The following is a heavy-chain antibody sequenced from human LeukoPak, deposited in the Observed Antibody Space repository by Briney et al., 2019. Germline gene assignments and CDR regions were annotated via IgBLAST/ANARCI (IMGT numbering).Heavy chain of an antibody. CDR1: GFTFSSYW. CDR2: ISGSGGST. V-gene: IGHV3-23*01. Sequence: PGGSLRLSCAASGFTFSSYWTSWVRQAPGKGLEWVSAISGSGGSTYYADSVKGRFTISRDNSKNTLYLQMNSLRAEDTAVYYCADSEYSRGRLFDYWGQGTLVTVSS. J-gene: IGHJ4*02. CDR3: ADSEYSRGRLFDY. D-gene: IGHD6-6*01.